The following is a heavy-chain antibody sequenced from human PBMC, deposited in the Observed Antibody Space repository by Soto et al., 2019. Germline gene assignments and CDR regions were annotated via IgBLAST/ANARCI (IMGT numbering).Heavy chain of an antibody. J-gene: IGHJ4*02. Sequence: QVQLQQWGAGLLKPSETLSLTCAVYGGSFSGYYWSWIRQPPGKGLEWIGEINHSGSTNYNPSLKSRVTISVDTSKIQYSLKLSSVTAADTAVYYCARGQRYFDWLLWAFDYWGQGTLVTVSS. CDR3: ARGQRYFDWLLWAFDY. V-gene: IGHV4-34*01. CDR2: INHSGST. D-gene: IGHD3-9*01. CDR1: GGSFSGYY.